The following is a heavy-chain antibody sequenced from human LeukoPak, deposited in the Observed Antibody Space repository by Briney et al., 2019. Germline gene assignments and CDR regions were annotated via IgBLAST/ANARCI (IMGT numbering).Heavy chain of an antibody. CDR1: GYTFNSYD. Sequence: ASVKVSCTASGYTFNSYDINWVRQATGQGLEWMGWMNPNTGNTGYGERFQGRVTMTRDNSISTAYMELNSLTSEDTAVYYCARGGAGTYYKRDGWFDPWGQGTVVTVSS. CDR2: MNPNTGNT. D-gene: IGHD3-10*01. CDR3: ARGGAGTYYKRDGWFDP. V-gene: IGHV1-8*01. J-gene: IGHJ5*02.